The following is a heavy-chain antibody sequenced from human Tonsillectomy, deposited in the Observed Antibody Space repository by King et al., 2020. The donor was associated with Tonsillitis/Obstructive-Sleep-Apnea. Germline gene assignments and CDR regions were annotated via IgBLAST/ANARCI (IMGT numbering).Heavy chain of an antibody. D-gene: IGHD2-15*01. CDR2: IYYIGGT. J-gene: IGHJ6*04. CDR1: GGSISSTNSY. V-gene: IGHV4-39*01. CDR3: ARHIRWNVVVAAPV. Sequence: QLQESGPGLVKPSETLSLTCTVSGGSISSTNSYWGCIRQPPGKGLEWIGTIYYIGGTYYNPPLKSRLTMSVDTSKNHFALELSSVTAADTAVYYCARHIRWNVVVAAPVWGKGTTVTVSS.